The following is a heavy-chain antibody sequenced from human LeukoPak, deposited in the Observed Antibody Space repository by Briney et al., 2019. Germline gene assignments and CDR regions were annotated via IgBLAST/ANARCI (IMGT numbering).Heavy chain of an antibody. V-gene: IGHV3-30*18. J-gene: IGHJ6*02. Sequence: GGSLRLSCAASGFTFSSYGMHWVRQAPGKGLEWVVVISYDGSNKYYADSVKGRFTISRDNSKNTLYLQMNSLRAEDTAVYYCAKEVRGNVLRFLEWSPPTYYGMDVWGQGTTVTVSS. CDR1: GFTFSSYG. D-gene: IGHD3-3*01. CDR2: ISYDGSNK. CDR3: AKEVRGNVLRFLEWSPPTYYGMDV.